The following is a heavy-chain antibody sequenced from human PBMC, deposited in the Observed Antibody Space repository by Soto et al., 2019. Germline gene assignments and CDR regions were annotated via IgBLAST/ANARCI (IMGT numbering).Heavy chain of an antibody. CDR1: GFTFNNYA. Sequence: EVQLLESGGGLVQPGGSLRLSCAASGFTFNNYAMTWVRQAPGKGLEWVSAISGGGDTTSYADSVKGRFSVSRDGSKNTLYLQMSSLRAEETALYYCAKGQGGSGSLTPRVDFWGQGTLVTVSS. V-gene: IGHV3-23*01. J-gene: IGHJ4*02. CDR2: ISGGGDTT. D-gene: IGHD3-10*01. CDR3: AKGQGGSGSLTPRVDF.